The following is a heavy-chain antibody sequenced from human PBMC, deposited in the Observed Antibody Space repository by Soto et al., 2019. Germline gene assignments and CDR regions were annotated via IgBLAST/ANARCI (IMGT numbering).Heavy chain of an antibody. Sequence: SETLSLTCTVSGASISYGGFSWSWIRQSPGKGLEWIGCISHLESTYFHPSFKSRLTMSIDRTRNQFSLKLSSVTAADMAVYYCARGGGYDSFDYWGQGGLVTVSS. CDR1: GASISYGGFS. V-gene: IGHV4-30-2*06. D-gene: IGHD5-12*01. CDR2: ISHLEST. CDR3: ARGGGYDSFDY. J-gene: IGHJ4*02.